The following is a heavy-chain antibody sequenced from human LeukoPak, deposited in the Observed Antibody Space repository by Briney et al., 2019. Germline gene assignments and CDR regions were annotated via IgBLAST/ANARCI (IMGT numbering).Heavy chain of an antibody. CDR1: GESFSYNY. J-gene: IGHJ4*02. Sequence: SETLSLTCAVSGESFSYNYWTWVRQPPGKGLEWIGDINHSGRVNYRPSLKSRVTISVDTSKSQFSLKLGAVTAADTAVYYCARGLGPMSPSLDYWGQGSLVTVSS. CDR3: ARGLGPMSPSLDY. CDR2: INHSGRV. V-gene: IGHV4-34*01. D-gene: IGHD3-22*01.